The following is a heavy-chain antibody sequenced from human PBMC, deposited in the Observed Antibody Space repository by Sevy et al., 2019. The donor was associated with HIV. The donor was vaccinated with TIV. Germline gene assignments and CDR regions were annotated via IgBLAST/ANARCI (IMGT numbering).Heavy chain of an antibody. CDR1: GFSFSRHG. V-gene: IGHV3-30*18. CDR2: ISNDGSYK. Sequence: GGSLRLSCVAAGFSFSRHGMHWARQAPGKGLEWVAVISNDGSYKEYAQSVKGRFTVSRDNSKDTVYLQMNSLRLDDTAVYYCANSRGRYEGSSWLYYYYIMDVWGQGTTVTVSS. D-gene: IGHD2-2*01. J-gene: IGHJ6*02. CDR3: ANSRGRYEGSSWLYYYYIMDV.